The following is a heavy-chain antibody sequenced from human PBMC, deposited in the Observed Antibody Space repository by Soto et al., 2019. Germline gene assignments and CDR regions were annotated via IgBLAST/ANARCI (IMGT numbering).Heavy chain of an antibody. D-gene: IGHD6-19*01. V-gene: IGHV4-59*08. CDR3: GSYRCGCDYGHQDKVYDLDY. CDR2: IYYSGST. CDR1: GGSISSYY. Sequence: SETLSLTCTVSGGSISSYYLSWIRQPPGKGLEWIGYIYYSGSTNYNPSLKSRVTISVDTSNNQFSLKLSSVTAADTAVYYCGSYRCGCDYGHQDKVYDLDYWGQGTLVTVSS. J-gene: IGHJ4*02.